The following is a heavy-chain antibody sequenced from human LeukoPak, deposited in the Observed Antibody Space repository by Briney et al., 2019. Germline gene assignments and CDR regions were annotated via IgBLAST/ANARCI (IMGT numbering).Heavy chain of an antibody. CDR3: ARSVVLYYFDY. J-gene: IGHJ4*02. CDR1: GDSMSNYY. D-gene: IGHD2-2*01. Sequence: SDTLSLTCTVSGDSMSNYYWSWIRQPPGKGLEWIGYIYYSGSTSYNPSLKSRVTISEDTSKNQFSLKLSSVTAADTAVYYCARSVVLYYFDYWGQGILVTVSS. CDR2: IYYSGST. V-gene: IGHV4-59*07.